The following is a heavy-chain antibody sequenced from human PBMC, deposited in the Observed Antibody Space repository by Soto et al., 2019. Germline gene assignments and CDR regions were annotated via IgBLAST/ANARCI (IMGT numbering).Heavy chain of an antibody. CDR3: AKIGHYDFWSGYDHVFDV. D-gene: IGHD3-3*01. CDR1: GFTFSTYG. V-gene: IGHV3-23*01. Sequence: EVQLLESGGGLVQPGGSLRLSCAASGFTFSTYGMTWVRQAPGKGLEWVSGLSGSGTNTYYAESVKGRFTISRDNSENTLYLQMNSLRAEDTAVYYCAKIGHYDFWSGYDHVFDVWGQGTMVTVSS. J-gene: IGHJ3*01. CDR2: LSGSGTNT.